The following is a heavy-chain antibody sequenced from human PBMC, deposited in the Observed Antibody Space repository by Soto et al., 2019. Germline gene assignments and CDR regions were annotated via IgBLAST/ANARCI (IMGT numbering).Heavy chain of an antibody. V-gene: IGHV4-30-2*01. CDR1: GGSISSGGYS. J-gene: IGHJ6*02. CDR2: IYHSGST. CDR3: ARSMYSTSAQLYYGMDV. D-gene: IGHD6-6*01. Sequence: SETLSLTCAVSGGSISSGGYSWSWIRQPPGMGLEWIGHIYHSGSTHYNPSLESRVTMSVDRSKNQFSLKLSSVTAADTAVYYCARSMYSTSAQLYYGMDVWGQGTTVTVSS.